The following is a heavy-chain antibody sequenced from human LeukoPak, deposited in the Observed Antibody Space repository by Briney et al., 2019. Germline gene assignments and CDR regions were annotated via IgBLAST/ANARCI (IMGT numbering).Heavy chain of an antibody. D-gene: IGHD5-18*01. V-gene: IGHV3-30*02. CDR2: IRYDGSTK. Sequence: GGSLRLSCAASGFTFSSYGMHWVRQAPGKGLEWVAFIRYDGSTKYYADSVKGRFTISRDNSKNTLYLQMNSLRAEDTAVYYCAKGSGGYSYGFDYWGQGTLVTVSS. CDR3: AKGSGGYSYGFDY. CDR1: GFTFSSYG. J-gene: IGHJ4*02.